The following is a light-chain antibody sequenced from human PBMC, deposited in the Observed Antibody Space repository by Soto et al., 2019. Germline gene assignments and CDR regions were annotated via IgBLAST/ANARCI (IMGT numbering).Light chain of an antibody. Sequence: HSALNQPASVSVSPGQSITISCTGASSDVGTYNFVSWYQLRPGTPPKLIIYDXSHRPSGVSHRFSGSKSGNTASLTVSGLQAEDEADYYCVPFAGGTYVFGTGTKVTVL. CDR1: SSDVGTYNF. V-gene: IGLV2-14*03. CDR3: VPFAGGTYV. CDR2: DXS. J-gene: IGLJ1*01.